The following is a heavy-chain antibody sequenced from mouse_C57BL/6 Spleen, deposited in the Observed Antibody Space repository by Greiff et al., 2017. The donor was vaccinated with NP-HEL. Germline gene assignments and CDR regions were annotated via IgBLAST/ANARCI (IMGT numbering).Heavy chain of an antibody. D-gene: IGHD4-1*01. J-gene: IGHJ2*01. Sequence: EVQLVESGGGLVKPGGSLKLSCAASGFTFSSYAMSWVRQTPEKRLEWVATISDGGSYTYYPDNVKGRFTISRDNAKNNLYLQMSHLKSEDTAMYYCARDRGDWDYFDYWGQGTTLTVSS. CDR1: GFTFSSYA. V-gene: IGHV5-4*01. CDR3: ARDRGDWDYFDY. CDR2: ISDGGSYT.